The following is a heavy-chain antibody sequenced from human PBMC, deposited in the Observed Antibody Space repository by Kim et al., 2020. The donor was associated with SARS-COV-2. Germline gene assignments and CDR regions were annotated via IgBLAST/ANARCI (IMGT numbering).Heavy chain of an antibody. V-gene: IGHV3-23*03. D-gene: IGHD4-17*01. CDR2: IYSGGSST. J-gene: IGHJ3*02. CDR1: GFTFSSYA. Sequence: GGSLRLSCAASGFTFSSYAMSWVRQAPGKGLEWVSVIYSGGSSTYYADSVKGRFTISRDNSKNTLYLQMNSLRAEDTAVYYCANLPTVVTLFSAFDIWGQGTMVTVSS. CDR3: ANLPTVVTLFSAFDI.